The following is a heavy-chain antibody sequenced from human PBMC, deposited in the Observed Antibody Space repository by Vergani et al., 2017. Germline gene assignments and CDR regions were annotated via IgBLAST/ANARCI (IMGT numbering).Heavy chain of an antibody. V-gene: IGHV3-23*01. CDR1: GFTFSSYA. CDR2: ISESGDNT. J-gene: IGHJ4*02. Sequence: EVQLLESGGGLVQPGGSLRISCAASGFTFSSYAMSWVRQAPGKGLERVSAISESGDNTYYPDSVRGRFTISRDNSKNTVYLQLNSLRAEDTAVYYCAKENGDSFFDYWGQGTLVTVSS. D-gene: IGHD4-17*01. CDR3: AKENGDSFFDY.